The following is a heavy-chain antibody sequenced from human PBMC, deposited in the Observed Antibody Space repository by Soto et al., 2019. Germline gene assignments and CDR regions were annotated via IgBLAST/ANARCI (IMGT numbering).Heavy chain of an antibody. CDR1: GFTFSSYA. D-gene: IGHD5-18*01. CDR3: ARDSEDRGYSYGLDY. V-gene: IGHV3-30-3*01. Sequence: GGSLRLSCAASGFTFSSYAMHWVRQAPGKGLEWVAVISYDGSNKYYADPVKGRFTISRDNSKNTLYLQMNSLRAEDTAVYYCARDSEDRGYSYGLDYWGQGTLVTVSS. CDR2: ISYDGSNK. J-gene: IGHJ4*02.